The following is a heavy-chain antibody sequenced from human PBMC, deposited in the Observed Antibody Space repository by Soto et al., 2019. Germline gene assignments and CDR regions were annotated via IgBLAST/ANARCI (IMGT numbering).Heavy chain of an antibody. D-gene: IGHD4-17*01. CDR3: TTVVFDYGDLNLY. CDR2: IKSKTDGGTT. Sequence: GGSLRLSCAASGFTFSNAWMSWVRQAPGKGLEWVGRIKSKTDGGTTDYAAPVKGRFTISRDDSKNTLYLQMNSLKTEDTAVYYCTTVVFDYGDLNLYWGQGTLVTVSS. CDR1: GFTFSNAW. J-gene: IGHJ4*02. V-gene: IGHV3-15*01.